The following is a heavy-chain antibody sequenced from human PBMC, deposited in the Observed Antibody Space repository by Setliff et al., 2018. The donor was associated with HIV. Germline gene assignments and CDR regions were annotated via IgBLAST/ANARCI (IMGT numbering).Heavy chain of an antibody. J-gene: IGHJ6*03. CDR2: IIHILGTA. CDR3: AKAVRGYGSTYYNYYYMDV. D-gene: IGHD3-10*01. CDR1: RRTFSEDA. Sequence: GASVKVSCKTSRRTFSEDAINWVRQAPGEGLEWVGGIIHILGTADYAEKFQGRVTITADEPRSTVYLEVSNLRSEDTAVYYCAKAVRGYGSTYYNYYYMDVRGKGTTVTVSS. V-gene: IGHV1-69*13.